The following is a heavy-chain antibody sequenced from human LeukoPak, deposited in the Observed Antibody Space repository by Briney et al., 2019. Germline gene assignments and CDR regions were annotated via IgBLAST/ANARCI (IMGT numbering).Heavy chain of an antibody. Sequence: NPSETLSLTCAVYGGSFSGYYWSWIRQPPGKGLEWIGEINHSGSTNYNPSLKSRVTISVDTSKNQFSLKLSSVTAADTAVYYCARGLRYGYSYGTLYFDYWGQGTLVTVSS. CDR2: INHSGST. J-gene: IGHJ4*02. V-gene: IGHV4-34*01. D-gene: IGHD5-18*01. CDR3: ARGLRYGYSYGTLYFDY. CDR1: GGSFSGYY.